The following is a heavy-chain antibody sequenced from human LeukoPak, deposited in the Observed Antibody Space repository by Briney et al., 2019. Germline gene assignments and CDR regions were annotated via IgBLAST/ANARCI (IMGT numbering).Heavy chain of an antibody. D-gene: IGHD6-19*01. CDR3: SRDGAGSGWYYFDY. J-gene: IGHJ4*02. CDR1: GFTFNNAW. V-gene: IGHV3-15*01. CDR2: IKSKTDGETT. Sequence: GGSLRLSCAASGFTFNNAWMSWVRQAPGKGLEWVGRIKSKTDGETTDYAAPVKGRFAISRDDSKNTLYLQMNSLKTEDTAVYYCSRDGAGSGWYYFDYWSQGTLVTVSS.